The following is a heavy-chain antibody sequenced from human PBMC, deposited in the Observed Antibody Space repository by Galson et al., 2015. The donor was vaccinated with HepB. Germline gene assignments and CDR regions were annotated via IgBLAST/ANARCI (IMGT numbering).Heavy chain of an antibody. J-gene: IGHJ5*02. CDR2: INTYNGNT. V-gene: IGHV1-18*04. D-gene: IGHD1-26*01. CDR3: ARPGGSWAWYRGSEEWFDP. Sequence: SVKVSCKASGYTFTIYGISWVRQAPGQGLEWMGWINTYNGNTKYAQKLQGRVTMTTDTSTSTAYMELRSLTSDDTAVYYCARPGGSWAWYRGSEEWFDPWGQGTLVTVSS. CDR1: GYTFTIYG.